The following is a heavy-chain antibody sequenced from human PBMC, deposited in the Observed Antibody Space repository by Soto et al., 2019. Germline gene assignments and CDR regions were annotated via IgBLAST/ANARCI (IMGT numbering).Heavy chain of an antibody. D-gene: IGHD6-6*01. J-gene: IGHJ6*02. CDR3: ARDMESIAARLRCCYYGMDV. Sequence: QVQLVESGGGVVQPGRSLRLSCAASGFTFSSYGMHWVRQAPGKGLEWVAVIWYDGSNKYYADSVKGRFTISRENSKNTLYLQMSSLRAEDTPAYYCARDMESIAARLRCCYYGMDVWGQGTTVTVSS. V-gene: IGHV3-33*01. CDR2: IWYDGSNK. CDR1: GFTFSSYG.